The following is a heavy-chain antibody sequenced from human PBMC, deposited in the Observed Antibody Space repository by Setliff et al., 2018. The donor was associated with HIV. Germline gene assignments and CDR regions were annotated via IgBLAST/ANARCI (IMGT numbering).Heavy chain of an antibody. Sequence: ASVKVSCKASGYTFTSYYMHWVRQAPGQGLEWMGIINPSDGRTSYAQKFQGRVTMTRDTSTSTVHMEVSSLRSEDTAVYYCSRDGNHYTTSITAGPYYFDFWGQGTLVTVSS. D-gene: IGHD6-13*01. CDR2: INPSDGRT. CDR3: SRDGNHYTTSITAGPYYFDF. J-gene: IGHJ4*02. CDR1: GYTFTSYY. V-gene: IGHV1-46*01.